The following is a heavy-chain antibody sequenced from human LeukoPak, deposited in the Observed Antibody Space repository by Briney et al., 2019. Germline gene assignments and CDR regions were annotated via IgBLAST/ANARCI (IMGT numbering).Heavy chain of an antibody. CDR2: IYHSGST. Sequence: SETLSLTCAVSGYSISSGYYWGWIRQPPGKGLEWIGSIYHSGSTYYNPSLKSRVTISVDTSKNQFSLKLSSVTAAGAAVYYCARRGRGDYGGNRPFDYWGQGTLVTVSS. V-gene: IGHV4-38-2*01. D-gene: IGHD4-23*01. J-gene: IGHJ4*02. CDR3: ARRGRGDYGGNRPFDY. CDR1: GYSISSGYY.